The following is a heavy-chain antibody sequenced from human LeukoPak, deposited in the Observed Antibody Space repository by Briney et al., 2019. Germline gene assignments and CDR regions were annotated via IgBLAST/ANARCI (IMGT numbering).Heavy chain of an antibody. D-gene: IGHD3-22*01. V-gene: IGHV1-69*04. CDR1: GGTFSSYA. J-gene: IGHJ4*02. CDR2: IIPILGIA. Sequence: SVKVSCKASGGTFSSYAISWVRQAPGQGLEWMGRIIPILGIANYAQKFQGRVTITADKSTSTAYMELSSLRSEDTAVYYCATARGDKDYYDSSGYYDLLGYWGQGTLVTVSS. CDR3: ATARGDKDYYDSSGYYDLLGY.